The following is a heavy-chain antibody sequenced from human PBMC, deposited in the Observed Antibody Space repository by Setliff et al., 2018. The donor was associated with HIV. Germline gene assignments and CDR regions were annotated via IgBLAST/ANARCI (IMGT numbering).Heavy chain of an antibody. Sequence: ASVKVSCKASGYTFINFGITWVRQAPGQGLEWVGYISGYNGNTKYAQNVQGRVTMTTNTSTSTAYMELRSLRYDDTAVYYCARDPRSGYDSDTAMVTVYSYYIYVWGKGTTVTVSS. CDR2: ISGYNGNT. V-gene: IGHV1-18*04. CDR1: GYTFINFG. D-gene: IGHD5-18*01. J-gene: IGHJ6*03. CDR3: ARDPRSGYDSDTAMVTVYSYYIYV.